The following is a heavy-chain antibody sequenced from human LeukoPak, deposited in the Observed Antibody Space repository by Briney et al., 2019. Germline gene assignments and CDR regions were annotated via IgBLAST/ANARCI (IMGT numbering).Heavy chain of an antibody. V-gene: IGHV3-23*01. CDR1: GFTFSSYA. Sequence: PGGSLRFSCAASGFTFSSYAISWVRQAPGKGLEWVSAISGSGGSTYYADSVKGRFTISRDNSKNTLYLQMNSLRAEDTAVYYCAKDRLDTAMGSGMDVWGQGTTVTVSS. CDR2: ISGSGGST. D-gene: IGHD5-18*01. CDR3: AKDRLDTAMGSGMDV. J-gene: IGHJ6*02.